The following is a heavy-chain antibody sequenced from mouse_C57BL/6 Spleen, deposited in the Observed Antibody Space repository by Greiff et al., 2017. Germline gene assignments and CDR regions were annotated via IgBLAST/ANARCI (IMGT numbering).Heavy chain of an antibody. CDR1: GYTFTDYN. V-gene: IGHV1-22*01. CDR2: INPNNGGT. CDR3: ARGTFYFDY. Sequence: EVQLQQSGPELVKPGASVKMSCKASGYTFTDYNLHWVKQSHGKSLEWIGYINPNNGGTSYNQKFQGKATLTVNKSSSTAYMELRSLTSEDSAVYYCARGTFYFDYWGQGTTLTVAS. J-gene: IGHJ2*01.